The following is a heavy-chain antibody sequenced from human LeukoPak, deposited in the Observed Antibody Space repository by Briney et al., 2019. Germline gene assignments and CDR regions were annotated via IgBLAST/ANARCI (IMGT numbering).Heavy chain of an antibody. CDR1: GYTFTSYG. D-gene: IGHD3-22*01. CDR3: ARLAAGYYDSSGYYDY. Sequence: ASVKVSCKAFGYTFTSYGISWVRQAPGQGLEWMGWISAYNGNTNYAQKLQGRVTMTTDTSTSTAYMELRSLRSDDTAVYYCARLAAGYYDSSGYYDYWGQGTLVTVSS. V-gene: IGHV1-18*01. J-gene: IGHJ4*02. CDR2: ISAYNGNT.